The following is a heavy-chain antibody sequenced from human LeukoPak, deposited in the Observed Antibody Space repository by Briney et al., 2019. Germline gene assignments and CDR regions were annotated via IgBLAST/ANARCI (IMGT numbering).Heavy chain of an antibody. V-gene: IGHV1-69*01. CDR2: IIPIFGTA. D-gene: IGHD6-13*01. Sequence: GSSVKVSCTASGGTFSSYAISWVRQSPGQGLEWMGGIIPIFGTANYAQKFQGRVTITADEFTSTAYMELSSLRSEDTAVYYCAREDSNYYFDYWGQGTLVTVSS. CDR1: GGTFSSYA. J-gene: IGHJ4*02. CDR3: AREDSNYYFDY.